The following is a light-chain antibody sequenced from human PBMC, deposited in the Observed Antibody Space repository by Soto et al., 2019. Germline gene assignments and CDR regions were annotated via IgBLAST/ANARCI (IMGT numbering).Light chain of an antibody. V-gene: IGKV3-15*01. Sequence: IVLTQSPGTLSFSPGERATLSCRASQSVSSNFAWYQQKPGQAPRLLIYDASTRATGIPARFSGSGSGTEFTLTISSLQSEDFAVYYCQQYKKWPRTFGHGTKVDIK. CDR3: QQYKKWPRT. J-gene: IGKJ1*01. CDR1: QSVSSN. CDR2: DAS.